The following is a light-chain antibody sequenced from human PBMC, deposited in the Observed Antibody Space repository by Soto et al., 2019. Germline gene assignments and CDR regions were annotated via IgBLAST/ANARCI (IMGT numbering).Light chain of an antibody. CDR3: KQYKDWPTT. V-gene: IGKV3-15*01. CDR1: QSLTST. J-gene: IGKJ1*01. Sequence: EIMMTQSPATLSVPPGEGATLSCRASQSLTSTVAWYHQKSGQAPRLLIYSASVRATGVPVRFSGSGSGTDFTLTITSLQSDDFGVYYCKQYKDWPTTFGQGTKWIS. CDR2: SAS.